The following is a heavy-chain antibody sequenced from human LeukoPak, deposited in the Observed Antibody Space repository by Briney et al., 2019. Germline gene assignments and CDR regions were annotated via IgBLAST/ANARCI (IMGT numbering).Heavy chain of an antibody. V-gene: IGHV4-61*02. D-gene: IGHD3-3*01. CDR1: GGSISSGSYY. CDR2: IYTSGST. Sequence: SETLSLTCTVSGGSISSGSYYWSWIRQPAGKGLEWIGRIYTSGSTNYNPSLKSRVTISVDTSKNQFSLKLSSVTAADTAVYYCARGGPGFWSGTFDYWGQGTLVTVSS. CDR3: ARGGPGFWSGTFDY. J-gene: IGHJ4*01.